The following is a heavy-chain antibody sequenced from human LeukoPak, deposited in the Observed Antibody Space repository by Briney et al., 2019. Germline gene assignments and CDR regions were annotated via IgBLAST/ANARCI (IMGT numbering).Heavy chain of an antibody. CDR2: IIPIFGTA. Sequence: SVKVSCKASGGTFSSYAISWVRQAPGQGLEWMGGIIPIFGTANYAQKFQGRVTITADESTSTAYMELSSLRSEDTAVYYCAREILLGYCSGGSCQGNNLDYWGQGTLVTVSS. D-gene: IGHD2-15*01. V-gene: IGHV1-69*13. CDR3: AREILLGYCSGGSCQGNNLDY. CDR1: GGTFSSYA. J-gene: IGHJ4*02.